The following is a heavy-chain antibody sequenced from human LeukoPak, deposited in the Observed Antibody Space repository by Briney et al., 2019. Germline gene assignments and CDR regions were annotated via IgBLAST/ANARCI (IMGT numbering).Heavy chain of an antibody. CDR1: GFTFSSNA. J-gene: IGHJ4*02. D-gene: IGHD3-16*01. CDR3: ARDARLMIGGDY. Sequence: TGGSLRLSCVASGFTFSSNAMSWVRQAPGKGLEWVSAISGGGGSTYYADSVKGRFTISRDNSKNTLYLQMNSLRAEDTAVYYCARDARLMIGGDYWGQGTLVTVSS. CDR2: ISGGGGST. V-gene: IGHV3-23*01.